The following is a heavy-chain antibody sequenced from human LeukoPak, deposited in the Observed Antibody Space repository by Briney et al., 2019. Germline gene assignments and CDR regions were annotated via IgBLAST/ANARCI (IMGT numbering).Heavy chain of an antibody. CDR3: ARAQGDSSGYYWNY. CDR2: IIPILGIA. V-gene: IGHV1-69*02. CDR1: GGTFSSYT. Sequence: GASVKVSCKASGGTFSSYTISWVRQAPGQGREWMGRIIPILGIANYAQKFPGRVTITADKSTSTAYMELSSLRSEDTAVYYCARAQGDSSGYYWNYWGQGTLVTVSS. D-gene: IGHD3-22*01. J-gene: IGHJ4*02.